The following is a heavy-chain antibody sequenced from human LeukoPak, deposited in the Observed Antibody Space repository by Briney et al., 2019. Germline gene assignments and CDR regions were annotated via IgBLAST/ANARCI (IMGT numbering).Heavy chain of an antibody. J-gene: IGHJ2*01. CDR3: ARRGYFDL. Sequence: GGSPRLSCVASGFTFSTYWMSWVRQAPGKGLEWVANIKEDGSEEYHVDSVKGRFTISRDNAKKSLYLQMNSLRAEDTAVYYCARRGYFDLWGRGTLVTVSS. V-gene: IGHV3-7*01. CDR2: IKEDGSEE. CDR1: GFTFSTYW.